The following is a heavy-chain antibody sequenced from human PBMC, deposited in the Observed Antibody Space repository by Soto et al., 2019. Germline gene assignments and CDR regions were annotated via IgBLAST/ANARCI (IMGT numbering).Heavy chain of an antibody. CDR3: AKVSSSWHLLGGVHY. Sequence: GGSLRLSCAASGFTFNAYGMYWVRQAPGKGLEWVAVISYDGSEKYYADSVKGRFNISRDNFKTTVYLQMDSLRAEDTAVYYCAKVSSSWHLLGGVHYWGQGTLVTVSS. J-gene: IGHJ4*02. D-gene: IGHD6-13*01. V-gene: IGHV3-30*18. CDR2: ISYDGSEK. CDR1: GFTFNAYG.